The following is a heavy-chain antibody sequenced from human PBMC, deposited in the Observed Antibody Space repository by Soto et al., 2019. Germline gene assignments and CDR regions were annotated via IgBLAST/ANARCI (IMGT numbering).Heavy chain of an antibody. J-gene: IGHJ4*02. D-gene: IGHD3-10*01. CDR3: ILRGLAHDFAF. CDR1: GGPFSSHS. Sequence: QVLVVQSGAEVKTPGSSVRVSCKASGGPFSSHSITWVRQAPGQGLEWMGRFIPILDRTNHAQRFQVRVTFTADTSTSTAYMDLSDLRSQDTAISYCILRGLAHDFAFWGQGTQVTVSS. CDR2: FIPILDRT. V-gene: IGHV1-69*04.